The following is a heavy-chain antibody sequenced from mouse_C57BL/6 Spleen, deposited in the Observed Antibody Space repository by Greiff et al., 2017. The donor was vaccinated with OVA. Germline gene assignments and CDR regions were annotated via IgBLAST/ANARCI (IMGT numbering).Heavy chain of an antibody. J-gene: IGHJ3*01. V-gene: IGHV1-18*01. CDR2: INPNNGGT. CDR1: GYTFTDYN. CDR3: AREEGIQSWFAY. Sequence: VQLQQSGPELVKPGASVKIPCKASGYTFTDYNMDWVKQSHGKSLEWIGVINPNNGGTIYNQKFKGKATLTVDKSSSTAYMELRSLTSEDTAVYYCAREEGIQSWFAYWGQGTLVTVSA.